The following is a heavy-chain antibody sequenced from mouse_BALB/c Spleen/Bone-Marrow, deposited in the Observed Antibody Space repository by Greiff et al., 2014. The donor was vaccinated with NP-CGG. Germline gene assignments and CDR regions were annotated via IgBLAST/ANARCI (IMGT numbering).Heavy chain of an antibody. CDR3: ARSEYFGSSYDY. J-gene: IGHJ2*01. Sequence: QLKESGPELVKPGASVKMSCKASGYTFTSYVMHWMKQKPGQGLEWIGYINPYNDGTKYNETFKGKATLTSDKSSSTAYMDLSSLTSEDSAVYFCARSEYFGSSYDYWGQGTTLTVSS. V-gene: IGHV1-14*01. CDR1: GYTFTSYV. CDR2: INPYNDGT. D-gene: IGHD1-1*01.